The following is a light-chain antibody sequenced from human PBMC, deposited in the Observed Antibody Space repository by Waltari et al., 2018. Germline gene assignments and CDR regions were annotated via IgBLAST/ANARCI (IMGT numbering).Light chain of an antibody. J-gene: IGKJ3*01. CDR1: QSVSSY. V-gene: IGKV3-11*01. Sequence: EILLTQSPATLSLSPGERATLSCRASQSVSSYLAWYRQKPGQAPRLLIYDASNRATGIPPRFSGSGSGTDFTLTISSPEPEDFAVYYCQQRSNWPITFGPGTKVDIK. CDR2: DAS. CDR3: QQRSNWPIT.